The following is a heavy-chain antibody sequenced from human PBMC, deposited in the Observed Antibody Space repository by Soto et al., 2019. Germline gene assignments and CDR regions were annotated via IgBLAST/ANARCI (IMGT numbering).Heavy chain of an antibody. V-gene: IGHV3-11*01. CDR1: GFTFSDYY. CDR3: ATLPRYCSGGSCPADY. CDR2: ISSSGSTI. D-gene: IGHD2-15*01. J-gene: IGHJ4*02. Sequence: GGSLRLSCAASGFTFSDYYMSWIRQAPGKGLEWVSYISSSGSTIYYADSVKGRFTISRDNAKNSLYLQMNSLRAEDTAVYYCATLPRYCSGGSCPADYWGQGTLVTVSS.